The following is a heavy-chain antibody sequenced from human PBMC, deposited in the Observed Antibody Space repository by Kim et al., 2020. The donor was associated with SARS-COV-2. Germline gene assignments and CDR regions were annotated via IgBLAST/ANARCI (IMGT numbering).Heavy chain of an antibody. CDR1: GGSISSSIYY. J-gene: IGHJ4*02. CDR3: ARPRWIGELAFDY. V-gene: IGHV4-39*01. CDR2: IYYSGST. Sequence: SETLSLTCTVSGGSISSSIYYWGWIRQPPGKGLEWIGSIYYSGSTYYNPSLKSRVTISVDTSKNQFSLKLSSVTAADTAVYYCARPRWIGELAFDYWGQG. D-gene: IGHD3-10*01.